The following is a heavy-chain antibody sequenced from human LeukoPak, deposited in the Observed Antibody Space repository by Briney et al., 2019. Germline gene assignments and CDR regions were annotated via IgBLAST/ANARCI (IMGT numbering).Heavy chain of an antibody. CDR2: ISSSSSTI. Sequence: GGSLRLSCAASGLTFSSYSMNWVRQAPGKGLEWVSYISSSSSTIYYADSVKGRFTISRDNAKNSLYLQMNSLRAEDTAVYYCARDWSSDARPVTTVTTWYWGQGTLVTVSS. J-gene: IGHJ4*02. CDR1: GLTFSSYS. D-gene: IGHD4-17*01. CDR3: ARDWSSDARPVTTVTTWY. V-gene: IGHV3-48*01.